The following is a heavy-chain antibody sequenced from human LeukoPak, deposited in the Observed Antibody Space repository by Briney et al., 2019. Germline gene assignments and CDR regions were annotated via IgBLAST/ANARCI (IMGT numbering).Heavy chain of an antibody. CDR1: GFTFSSYS. J-gene: IGHJ4*02. Sequence: GGSLRLSWTASGFTFSSYSIHWVRQAPGKGLEWVALISYDGKKTDYADSVKGRFTFSRDNSKNTVSLQMSGLRAEDTAVYYCAKDYYDILTGYGEVDYWGQGTLVTVSS. V-gene: IGHV3-30*04. CDR2: ISYDGKKT. D-gene: IGHD3-9*01. CDR3: AKDYYDILTGYGEVDY.